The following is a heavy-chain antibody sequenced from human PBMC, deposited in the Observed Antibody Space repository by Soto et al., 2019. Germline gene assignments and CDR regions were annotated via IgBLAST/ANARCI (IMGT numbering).Heavy chain of an antibody. J-gene: IGHJ6*02. D-gene: IGHD2-15*01. CDR3: ARLVVAARGGYGMDV. V-gene: IGHV3-48*02. CDR1: GFTFSSYS. Sequence: EVQLVESGGGLVQPGGSLRLSCAASGFTFSSYSMNWVRQAPGKGLEWVSYISSSSSTIYYADSVKGRFTISRDNAKNSQYVQMNSLRDEDTAVYYCARLVVAARGGYGMDVWGQGTTVTVSS. CDR2: ISSSSSTI.